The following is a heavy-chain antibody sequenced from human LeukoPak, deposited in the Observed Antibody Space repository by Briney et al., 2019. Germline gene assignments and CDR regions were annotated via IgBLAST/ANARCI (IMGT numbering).Heavy chain of an antibody. J-gene: IGHJ4*02. V-gene: IGHV5-51*01. Sequence: GESLKISCKGSGYIFTSYWIGWVRQMPGKGLEWMGIIYPGDSDTRYNPSFQGQVTISADKSISTAYLQWSSLKASDTAMYYCARQTLVGASRDGYSDYWGQGTLVTVSS. CDR1: GYIFTSYW. CDR3: ARQTLVGASRDGYSDY. D-gene: IGHD5-24*01. CDR2: IYPGDSDT.